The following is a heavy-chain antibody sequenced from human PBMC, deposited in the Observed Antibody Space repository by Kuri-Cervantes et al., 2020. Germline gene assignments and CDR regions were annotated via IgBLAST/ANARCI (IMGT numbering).Heavy chain of an antibody. CDR2: IYPGDSDT. J-gene: IGHJ3*02. CDR1: GYSFTSYW. V-gene: IGHV5-51*01. CDR3: ARLGDGSSTSCPRAFDI. Sequence: GESLKISCKGSGYSFTSYWIGWVRQMPGKGLEWMGDIYPGDSDTRYSPSFQGQVTISADKTISTAYLQWSSLKASDTAMYYCARLGDGSSTSCPRAFDIWAKGTMVTVSS. D-gene: IGHD2-2*01.